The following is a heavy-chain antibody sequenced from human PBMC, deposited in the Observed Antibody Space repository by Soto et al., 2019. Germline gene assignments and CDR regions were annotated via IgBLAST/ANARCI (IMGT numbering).Heavy chain of an antibody. Sequence: SETLSLTCTVSGGSISSYYWSWIRQPPGKGLEWIGYIYYSGSTNYNPSLKSRVTISVDTSKNQFSLKLSSVTAADTAVYYCARHRTYGDYGNFDYWGQGTLVTVSS. CDR2: IYYSGST. CDR3: ARHRTYGDYGNFDY. V-gene: IGHV4-59*08. CDR1: GGSISSYY. J-gene: IGHJ4*02. D-gene: IGHD4-17*01.